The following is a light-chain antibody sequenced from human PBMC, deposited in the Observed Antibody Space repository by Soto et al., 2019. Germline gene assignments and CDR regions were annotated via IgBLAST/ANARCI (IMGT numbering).Light chain of an antibody. J-gene: IGKJ5*01. CDR1: QSISSW. Sequence: DIHMTQSPSTLSASVGYRFTITCRASQSISSWLAWYQQKPVKAPKLLXYDASSLESGVPSRFSGSGSGTEFTLTISSLQHDDFATYFCQQYNSYSGYTFGQGTRLEIK. CDR2: DAS. CDR3: QQYNSYSGYT. V-gene: IGKV1-5*01.